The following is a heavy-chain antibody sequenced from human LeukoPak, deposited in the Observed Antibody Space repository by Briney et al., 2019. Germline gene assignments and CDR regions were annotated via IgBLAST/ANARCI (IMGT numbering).Heavy chain of an antibody. CDR1: GFTFSSYW. D-gene: IGHD1-26*01. J-gene: IGHJ4*02. V-gene: IGHV3-74*01. CDR2: INSDGSST. CDR3: AKSSVGAWELLGRLYGY. Sequence: GGSLRLSCAASGFTFSSYWMHWVRQAPGKGLVWVSRINSDGSSTSYADSVKGRFTISRDNSKNTLYLQMNSLRAEDTAVYYCAKSSVGAWELLGRLYGYWGQGTLVTVSS.